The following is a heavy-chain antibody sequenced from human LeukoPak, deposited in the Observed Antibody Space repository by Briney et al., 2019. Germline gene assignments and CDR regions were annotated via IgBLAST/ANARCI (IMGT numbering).Heavy chain of an antibody. CDR3: LGAFDF. J-gene: IGHJ3*01. CDR2: ISSSSTYI. CDR1: GFTCSSYA. Sequence: GGSLRLSCAASGFTCSSYAMHWVRQAPGKGLEWVSSISSSSTYIHYADSVKGRFTISRDNAQNSLYLQMNSLRVEDTAVYYCLGAFDFWGQGTMVTVSS. V-gene: IGHV3-21*01.